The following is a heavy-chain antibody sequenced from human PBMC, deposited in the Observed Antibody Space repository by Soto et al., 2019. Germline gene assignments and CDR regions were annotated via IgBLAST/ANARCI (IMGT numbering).Heavy chain of an antibody. CDR1: GFTFSSYA. CDR2: ISYDGSNK. J-gene: IGHJ4*02. Sequence: QVQLVESGGVVVQPGRSLRLSCAASGFTFSSYAMHWVRQAPGKGLEWVAVISYDGSNKYYADSVKGRFTISRDNSKNTLYLQMKSLKAEETAVYYCAREELESFYWGQGTLVTDSS. V-gene: IGHV3-30-3*01. CDR3: AREELESFY. D-gene: IGHD1-1*01.